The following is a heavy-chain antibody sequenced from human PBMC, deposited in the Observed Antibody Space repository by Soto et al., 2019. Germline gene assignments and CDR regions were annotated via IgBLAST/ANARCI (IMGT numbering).Heavy chain of an antibody. CDR3: ARGDYDFWNGYYFTYYAIDF. J-gene: IGHJ6*02. CDR2: IYYTGAI. CDR1: GDSISGSNYY. V-gene: IGHV4-39*01. Sequence: ETLSLTCSVSGDSISGSNYYWGWIRQPPGKGLEWIGSIYYTGAIYYNPSLKSRLTISVDTSKNQFSLRLNSVATADTAVYYCARGDYDFWNGYYFTYYAIDFWGQGATVTVSS. D-gene: IGHD3-3*01.